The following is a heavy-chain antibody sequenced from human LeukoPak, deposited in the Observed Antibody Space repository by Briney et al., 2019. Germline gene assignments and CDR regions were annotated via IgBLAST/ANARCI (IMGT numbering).Heavy chain of an antibody. V-gene: IGHV1-24*01. D-gene: IGHD4-17*01. CDR1: GYTLTELS. CDR2: FDPEDGET. Sequence: ASVSVSFKVSGYTLTELSMHWVRQAPGKGRERMGGFDPEDGETIYAQKFQGRVTMTEDTSTDTAYMELSSLRSEDTAVYYCATGYGDYHFDYWGQGTLVTVSS. J-gene: IGHJ4*02. CDR3: ATGYGDYHFDY.